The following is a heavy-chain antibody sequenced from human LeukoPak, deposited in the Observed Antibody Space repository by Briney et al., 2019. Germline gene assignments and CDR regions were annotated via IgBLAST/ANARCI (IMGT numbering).Heavy chain of an antibody. CDR2: ISSSGSTI. J-gene: IGHJ4*02. CDR3: AREDCSGGSCHFDY. V-gene: IGHV3-48*03. CDR1: GFTFSSYE. D-gene: IGHD2-15*01. Sequence: GGSLRLSCAASGFTFSSYEMNWVRQAPGKGLEWVSYISSSGSTIYYADSVKGRFTISRDNAKNSLYLQMNSRRAEDTAVYYCAREDCSGGSCHFDYWGQGTLVTVSS.